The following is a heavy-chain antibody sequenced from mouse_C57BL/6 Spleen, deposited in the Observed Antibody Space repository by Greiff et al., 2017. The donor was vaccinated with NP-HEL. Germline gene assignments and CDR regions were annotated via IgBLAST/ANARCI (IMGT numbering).Heavy chain of an antibody. J-gene: IGHJ1*03. D-gene: IGHD1-1*01. V-gene: IGHV1-81*01. CDR1: GYTFTSYG. Sequence: QVQLQQSGAELARPGASVKLSCKASGYTFTSYGISWVKQRTGQGLEWIGEIYPRSGNTYYNEKFKGKATLTADKSSSTAYMELRSLTSEDSAVYCCARSHGSSYAVGYWYFDVWGTGTTVTVSS. CDR2: IYPRSGNT. CDR3: ARSHGSSYAVGYWYFDV.